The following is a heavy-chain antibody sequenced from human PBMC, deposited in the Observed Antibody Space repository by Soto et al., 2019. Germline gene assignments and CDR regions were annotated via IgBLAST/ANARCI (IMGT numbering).Heavy chain of an antibody. Sequence: EVQLLESGGGLVQPGGSLRLSCAASGITISNYPMSWVRQAPGKGLDWVSGISGSGDRTYYADSAKGRFTISKDISRNSLPLQLDSLRVEGTAVYFCVKDDGGYPSTAPHWGEGALVTVSS. J-gene: IGHJ4*02. CDR2: ISGSGDRT. D-gene: IGHD3-22*01. CDR1: GITISNYP. V-gene: IGHV3-23*01. CDR3: VKDDGGYPSTAPH.